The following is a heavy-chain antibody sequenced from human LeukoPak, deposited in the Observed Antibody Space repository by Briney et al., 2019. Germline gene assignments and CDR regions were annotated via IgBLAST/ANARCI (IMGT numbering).Heavy chain of an antibody. CDR1: GFTFSSYE. V-gene: IGHV3-48*03. J-gene: IGHJ1*01. Sequence: PGGSLRLSCAATGFTFSSYEMNWVRPAPGKGLEWVSYISSSGSTIYYADSVKGRFTISRDNAKNSLYLQMNSLRAEDTAVYYRAREPPSDEAAVTEYFQHWGQGTLVTVTS. CDR2: ISSSGSTI. D-gene: IGHD6-13*01. CDR3: AREPPSDEAAVTEYFQH.